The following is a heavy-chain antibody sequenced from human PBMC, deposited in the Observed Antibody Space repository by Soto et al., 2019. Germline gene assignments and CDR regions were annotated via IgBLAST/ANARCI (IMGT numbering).Heavy chain of an antibody. CDR2: ITPSDGNT. CDR3: ALNAFDF. V-gene: IGHV1-46*01. CDR1: GGTFSSYA. Sequence: GASVKVSCKASGGTFSSYAISWVRQAPGQGLEWMGIITPSDGNTSYAQKFQGRVTMTRGTSTTTVYMEVSSLRSEDTAVYYCALNAFDFWGQGTMVTVSS. J-gene: IGHJ3*01.